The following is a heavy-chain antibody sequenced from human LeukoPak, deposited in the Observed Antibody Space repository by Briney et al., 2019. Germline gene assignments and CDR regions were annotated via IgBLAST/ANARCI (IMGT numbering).Heavy chain of an antibody. CDR2: INSDGSST. Sequence: QSGGSLRLSCAASGFTFSSYWMHWVRHAPGKGLVWVSRINSDGSSTSYADSVKGRFTISRDNAKNTLYLQMNSLRAEDTAVYYCARESNDILTGFDYWGQGTLVTVSS. CDR3: ARESNDILTGFDY. V-gene: IGHV3-74*01. D-gene: IGHD3-9*01. CDR1: GFTFSSYW. J-gene: IGHJ4*02.